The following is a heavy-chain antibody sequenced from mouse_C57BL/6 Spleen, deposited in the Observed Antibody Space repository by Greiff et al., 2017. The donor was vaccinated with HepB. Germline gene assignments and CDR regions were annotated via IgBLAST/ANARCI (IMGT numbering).Heavy chain of an antibody. D-gene: IGHD4-1*02. J-gene: IGHJ2*01. V-gene: IGHV1-50*01. CDR1: GYTFTSYW. CDR3: ARRVQLGLFDY. CDR2: IDPSDSYT. Sequence: QVQLQQPGAELVKPGASVKLSCKASGYTFTSYWMQWVNQRPGQGLEWIGEIDPSDSYTNYNQKFKGKATLTVDTSSSTAYMQLSSLTSEDSAVYYCARRVQLGLFDYWGQGTTLTVSS.